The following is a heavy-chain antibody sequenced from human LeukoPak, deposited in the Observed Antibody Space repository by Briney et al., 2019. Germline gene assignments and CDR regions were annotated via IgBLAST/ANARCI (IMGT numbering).Heavy chain of an antibody. CDR2: INHSGST. Sequence: SETQSLTCAVYGGSFSGYYWSWIRQPPGKGLEWIGEINHSGSTNYNPSLKSRVTISVDTSKNQFSLKLSSVTAADTAVYYCARGLWYEAGGSSKYWGQGTLVTLSS. J-gene: IGHJ4*02. V-gene: IGHV4-34*01. CDR1: GGSFSGYY. D-gene: IGHD1-26*01. CDR3: ARGLWYEAGGSSKY.